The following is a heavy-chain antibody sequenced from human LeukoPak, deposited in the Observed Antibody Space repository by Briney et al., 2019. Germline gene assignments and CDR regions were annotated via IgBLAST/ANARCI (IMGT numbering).Heavy chain of an antibody. J-gene: IGHJ4*02. V-gene: IGHV1-18*01. Sequence: ASVKVSCKASGYTFTNYGINWVRQAPGQGLEWMGWISVYTGNTNYAQKFQGRVTMTTDTSTSTAYMELRSLRSDDTAVYFCARGGVVVVVAGTGPYYFDHWGQGTLVTVSS. CDR1: GYTFTNYG. CDR3: ARGGVVVVVAGTGPYYFDH. D-gene: IGHD2-15*01. CDR2: ISVYTGNT.